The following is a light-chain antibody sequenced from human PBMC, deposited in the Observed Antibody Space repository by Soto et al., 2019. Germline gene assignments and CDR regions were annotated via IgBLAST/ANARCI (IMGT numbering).Light chain of an antibody. CDR2: GTS. CDR3: QQYGDSAFT. V-gene: IGKV3-20*01. J-gene: IGKJ3*01. Sequence: EIVLTQSPGTLSLSPGERATLSCRASQSLSSNYLAWYQQKPGQAPRLLISGTSNRATGIPDRFSGTGSGTDFTLTISRLKPDDFAVYFCQQYGDSAFTFGPGTKVDIK. CDR1: QSLSSNY.